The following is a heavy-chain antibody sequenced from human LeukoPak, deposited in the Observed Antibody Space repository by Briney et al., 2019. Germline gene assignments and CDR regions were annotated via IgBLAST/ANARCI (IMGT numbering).Heavy chain of an antibody. CDR2: IPYDGSHK. J-gene: IGHJ4*02. CDR1: GFTFSAYG. CDR3: AKDDAVTYFDY. D-gene: IGHD4-17*01. Sequence: GGSLRLSCAASGFTFSAYGMHWVPQAPGKGLEGVALIPYDGSHKYYADSVKGRFTISRDNSKNTLYLQMNSLRAEDTAVYYCAKDDAVTYFDYWGQGTLVTVSS. V-gene: IGHV3-30*18.